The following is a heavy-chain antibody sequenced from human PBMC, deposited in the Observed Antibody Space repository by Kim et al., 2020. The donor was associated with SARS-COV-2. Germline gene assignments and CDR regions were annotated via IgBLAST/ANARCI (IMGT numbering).Heavy chain of an antibody. V-gene: IGHV7-4-1*02. D-gene: IGHD2-2*02. CDR3: ARAQCTTTDCYRSY. CDR2: INTNTGNP. Sequence: GQGLGWMGWINTNTGNPTYAQGFTGRFVFSLDTSVTTAYLQISSLKAADSAVYYCARAQCTTTDCYRSYWGQGTLVTVSS. J-gene: IGHJ4*02.